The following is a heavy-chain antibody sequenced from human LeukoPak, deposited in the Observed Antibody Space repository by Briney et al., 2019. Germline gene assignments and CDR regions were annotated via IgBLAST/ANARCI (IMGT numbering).Heavy chain of an antibody. Sequence: GGSLRLSCAASGFTFSSYSMNWVRQAPGKGLEWVSSISSSSSYIYYADSVKGRFTISRDNAKNSLYLQMNSLRAEDTAVYYCARDLGWFGELLPGFDYWGQGTLVTVSS. CDR2: ISSSSSYI. D-gene: IGHD3-10*01. CDR1: GFTFSSYS. V-gene: IGHV3-21*01. J-gene: IGHJ4*02. CDR3: ARDLGWFGELLPGFDY.